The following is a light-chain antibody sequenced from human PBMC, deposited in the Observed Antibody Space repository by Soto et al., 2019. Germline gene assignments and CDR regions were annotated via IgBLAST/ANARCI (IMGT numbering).Light chain of an antibody. V-gene: IGKV1-9*01. CDR1: QGIRSY. CDR3: QQLKNFPTFFT. Sequence: ADSVTITCRASQGIRSYLAWYQQRPGKAPDLLIYGASTLRPGGASRFSGSGSGSECTLTISSLQPEDFATYFCQQLKNFPTFFTFGPGTKVEIK. CDR2: GAS. J-gene: IGKJ3*01.